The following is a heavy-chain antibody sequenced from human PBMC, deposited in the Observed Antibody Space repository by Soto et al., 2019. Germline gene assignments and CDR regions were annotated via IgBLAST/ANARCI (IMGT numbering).Heavy chain of an antibody. D-gene: IGHD2-15*01. CDR1: GFTFGDYA. CDR3: TREQPLHVVVVAATQWATFPDY. CDR2: IRSKAYGGTT. V-gene: IGHV3-49*05. J-gene: IGHJ4*02. Sequence: EVQLVESGGGLVKPGRSLRLSCTASGFTFGDYAMSWFRQAPGKGLEWVGFIRSKAYGGTTEYAASVKGRFTISRDDSKSIAYLQMNSLKTEDTAVYYCTREQPLHVVVVAATQWATFPDYRGQGTLVTVSS.